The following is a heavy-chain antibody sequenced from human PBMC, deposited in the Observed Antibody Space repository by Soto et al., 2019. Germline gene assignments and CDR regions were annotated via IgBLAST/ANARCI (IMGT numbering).Heavy chain of an antibody. CDR2: IKQDGSEK. CDR3: ARDPSYYDFWSGYNSPTY. D-gene: IGHD3-3*01. J-gene: IGHJ4*02. CDR1: GFTFSSYW. V-gene: IGHV3-7*05. Sequence: EVQLVESGGGLVQPGGSLRLSCAASGFTFSSYWMSWVRQAPGKGLEWVANIKQDGSEKYYVDSVKGRFTISRDNAKNSLYLQMKSLRAEDTAVYYCARDPSYYDFWSGYNSPTYWGQGTLVTVSS.